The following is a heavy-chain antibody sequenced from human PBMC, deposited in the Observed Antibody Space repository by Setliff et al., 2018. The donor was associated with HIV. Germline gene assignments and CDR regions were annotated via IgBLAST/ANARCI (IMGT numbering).Heavy chain of an antibody. J-gene: IGHJ4*02. D-gene: IGHD1-26*01. CDR1: GFTLSDHF. Sequence: GGSLRLSCAASGFTLSDHFMDWVRQAPGKGLEWVGRTKHKPSGYATEYAASVQGRFTFSRDNVKSSLFLQMYSLRTEDTALYFCAKDAGPLVGASRGYFDSWGQGILVTVSS. CDR3: AKDAGPLVGASRGYFDS. V-gene: IGHV3-72*01. CDR2: TKHKPSGYAT.